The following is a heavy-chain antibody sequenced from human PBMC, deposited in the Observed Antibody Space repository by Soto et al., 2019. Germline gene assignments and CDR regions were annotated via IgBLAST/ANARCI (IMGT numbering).Heavy chain of an antibody. J-gene: IGHJ4*02. CDR3: ARDGYYGDHDPGLDY. CDR1: GFTFSSYG. V-gene: IGHV3-33*01. D-gene: IGHD4-17*01. Sequence: QVQLVESGGGVVQPGRSLRLSCAASGFTFSSYGMHWVRQAPGKGLEWVAVIWYDGSNKYYADSVKGRFTIARDNSWNTLYLQMSSLRAEDTAVYYGARDGYYGDHDPGLDYWGQGTLVTVSS. CDR2: IWYDGSNK.